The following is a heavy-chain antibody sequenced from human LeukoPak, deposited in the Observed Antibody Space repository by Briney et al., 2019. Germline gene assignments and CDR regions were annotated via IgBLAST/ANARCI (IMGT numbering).Heavy chain of an antibody. CDR3: ARGTTPWILSYFDY. D-gene: IGHD5-18*01. Sequence: SETLSLTCTVSGGSISSGGYYWSWIRQHPGKGLEWIGYIYYSGSTYYNPSLKSRVTISVDTSKNQFSLKLSSVTAADTAVYYCARGTTPWILSYFDYWGQGTLVTVSS. V-gene: IGHV4-31*03. J-gene: IGHJ4*02. CDR1: GGSISSGGYY. CDR2: IYYSGST.